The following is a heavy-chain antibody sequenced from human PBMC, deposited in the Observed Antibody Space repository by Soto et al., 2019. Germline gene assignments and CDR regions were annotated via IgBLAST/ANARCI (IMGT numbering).Heavy chain of an antibody. J-gene: IGHJ4*02. Sequence: PGGSLRLSCAASGFSVISHSMTWARQAPGKGLEWVSIIHADGTTYYADSVKGRFTISRDHSKNTLFLQMDSLRDEDTATYFCARDPPYGDYWGQGILVTVSS. CDR1: GFSVISHS. CDR2: IHADGTT. V-gene: IGHV3-53*01. CDR3: ARDPPYGDY. D-gene: IGHD4-17*01.